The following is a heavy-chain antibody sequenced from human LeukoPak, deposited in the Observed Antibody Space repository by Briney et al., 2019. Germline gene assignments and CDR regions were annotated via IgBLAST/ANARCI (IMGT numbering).Heavy chain of an antibody. CDR1: GGSISSGDYY. CDR3: ARDWSLQTCFDP. CDR2: IYYSGSS. Sequence: SETLSLTCTVSGGSISSGDYYWSWIRQPPGKGLEWIGYIYYSGSSYYNLSLKSRVTISVDTSKNQFSLKLSSVTAADTAVYYCARDWSLQTCFDPWGQGTLVTVSS. V-gene: IGHV4-30-4*01. J-gene: IGHJ5*02. D-gene: IGHD4-23*01.